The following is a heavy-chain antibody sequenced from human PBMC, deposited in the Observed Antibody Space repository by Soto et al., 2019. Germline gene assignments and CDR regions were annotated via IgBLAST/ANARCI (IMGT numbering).Heavy chain of an antibody. D-gene: IGHD3-10*01. CDR2: INHSGST. CDR1: CGSFSGYY. Sequence: SETLSLTCAVYCGSFSGYYWSWIRQPPGKGLEWIGEINHSGSTNYNPSLKSRVTISVDTSKNQFSLKLSSVTAADTAVYYCASQTMVRGVMGYWGQGTLVTVSS. J-gene: IGHJ4*02. CDR3: ASQTMVRGVMGY. V-gene: IGHV4-34*01.